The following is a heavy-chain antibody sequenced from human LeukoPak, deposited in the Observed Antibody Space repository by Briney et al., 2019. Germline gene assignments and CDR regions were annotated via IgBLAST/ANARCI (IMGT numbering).Heavy chain of an antibody. D-gene: IGHD6-19*01. CDR3: ARSPNSGGYFDY. Sequence: SETLSLTCTVSGGSISSYYWSWIRQPPGKGLEWIGYIYYSGSTNYNPSLKSRVTISVDTSKNQFSLKLSSVTAADTAVYYCARSPNSGGYFDYWGQGTLVTDSS. J-gene: IGHJ4*02. V-gene: IGHV4-59*01. CDR1: GGSISSYY. CDR2: IYYSGST.